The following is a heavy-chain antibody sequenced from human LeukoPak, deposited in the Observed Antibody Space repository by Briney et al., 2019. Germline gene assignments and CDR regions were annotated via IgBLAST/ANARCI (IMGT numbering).Heavy chain of an antibody. CDR1: GFTFSSYA. Sequence: GGSLRLSCAASGFTFSSYAMHWVRQAPGKGLEWVAFIRYDGRNKYYADSVKGRFTISRDNSKNTLYLQMNSLRAEDTAVYYCGGLWSFDYWGQGTLVTVSS. V-gene: IGHV3-30*02. CDR3: GGLWSFDY. CDR2: IRYDGRNK. D-gene: IGHD3-10*01. J-gene: IGHJ4*02.